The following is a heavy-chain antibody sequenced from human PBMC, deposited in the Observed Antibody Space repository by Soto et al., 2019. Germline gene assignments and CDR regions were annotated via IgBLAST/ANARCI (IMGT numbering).Heavy chain of an antibody. D-gene: IGHD6-25*01. V-gene: IGHV3-30-3*01. Sequence: QVQLVESGGGVVQPGGSLRLSCAASGFTLSSYAMYWVRQVPGKGLEWVGVISHDGNNRYYRDSVKGRFTISRDSSENTLFLEMNGLRAEDTAVYYCARIREAAATGGAFDIWGQGSVVTVSS. CDR3: ARIREAAATGGAFDI. CDR2: ISHDGNNR. CDR1: GFTLSSYA. J-gene: IGHJ3*02.